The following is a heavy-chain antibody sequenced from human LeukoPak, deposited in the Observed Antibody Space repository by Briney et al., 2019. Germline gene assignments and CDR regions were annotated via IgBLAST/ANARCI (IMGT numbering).Heavy chain of an antibody. J-gene: IGHJ4*02. D-gene: IGHD6-13*01. CDR3: AKGSSAVGGGLHADY. CDR1: GFTFSNYV. CDR2: ISGTGDST. V-gene: IGHV3-23*01. Sequence: PGGSLRLSCASSGFTFSNYVMTWVRQAPGKGLDLVSGISGTGDSTYYSDSVRGRFTISRDNSKNTVYLQMNSLRVEDTAVYYCAKGSSAVGGGLHADYWGQGTLVTVSS.